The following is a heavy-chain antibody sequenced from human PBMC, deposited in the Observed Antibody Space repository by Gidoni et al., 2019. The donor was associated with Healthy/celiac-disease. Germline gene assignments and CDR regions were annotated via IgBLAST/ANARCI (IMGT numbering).Heavy chain of an antibody. CDR3: ARDPGWFWELLFRFDP. D-gene: IGHD3-10*01. Sequence: QEQLVEAGGGVVQPGRSLRLSCAAAGFTSSRHGMHGVRQAPGKGLEWVAVISYDVSNKYYADSVKGRFTISRDNSKNTLYLQMTSLGAEDTAVYYCARDPGWFWELLFRFDPWGQGTLVTVSS. J-gene: IGHJ5*02. CDR1: GFTSSRHG. CDR2: ISYDVSNK. V-gene: IGHV3-30*03.